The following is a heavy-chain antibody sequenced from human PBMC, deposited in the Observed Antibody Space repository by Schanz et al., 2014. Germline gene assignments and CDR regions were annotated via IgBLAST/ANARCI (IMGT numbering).Heavy chain of an antibody. CDR1: GFTFSSYG. CDR3: ARVRRRIATPSTPSFRNYYYYAMDV. CDR2: IWYDENNK. V-gene: IGHV3-33*01. D-gene: IGHD6-13*01. Sequence: ESGGGVVQFGRSLRLSCVASGFTFSSYGMHWVRQAPGKGLEWVAVIWYDENNKYYADSVKGRFTISRDNSKNTLYLQMNSLRAEDTSVYFCARVRRRIATPSTPSFRNYYYYAMDVWGQGTTVTVSS. J-gene: IGHJ6*02.